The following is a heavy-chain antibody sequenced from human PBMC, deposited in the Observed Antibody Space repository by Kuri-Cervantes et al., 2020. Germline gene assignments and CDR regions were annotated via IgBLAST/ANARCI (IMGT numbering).Heavy chain of an antibody. Sequence: GGSLRLSCAASGFTFSSYWMHWVRQAPGKGLVWVSRINSDGSSTSYANSVKGRFTISRDNAKNSLYLQMNSLRAEDTALYYCAEVNGSGSYLYWYFDLWGRGTLVTVSS. J-gene: IGHJ2*01. D-gene: IGHD3-10*01. V-gene: IGHV3-74*01. CDR3: AEVNGSGSYLYWYFDL. CDR1: GFTFSSYW. CDR2: INSDGSST.